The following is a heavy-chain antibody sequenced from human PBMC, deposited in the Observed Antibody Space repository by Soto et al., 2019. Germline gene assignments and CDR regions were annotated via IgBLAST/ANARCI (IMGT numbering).Heavy chain of an antibody. V-gene: IGHV1-46*01. J-gene: IGHJ6*02. CDR3: ARGSFIVGATNNGMDV. Sequence: ASVKVSCKASGYTFTSYYMHWVRQAPGQGLEWMGIINPSGGSTSYAQKFQGRVTMTRDTSTSTVYMELSSLRSEDTAVYYCARGSFIVGATNNGMDVWGPGTTVSVSS. CDR2: INPSGGST. CDR1: GYTFTSYY. D-gene: IGHD1-26*01.